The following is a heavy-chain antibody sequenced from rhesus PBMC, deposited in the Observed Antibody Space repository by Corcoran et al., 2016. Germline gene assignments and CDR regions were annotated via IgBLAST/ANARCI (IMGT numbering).Heavy chain of an antibody. J-gene: IGHJ4*01. CDR2: ISGSSGST. Sequence: QVQLQESGPGLVKPSETLSLTCAVSGGSVSSSNWWSWIRQPPGKGLEWFGYISGSSGSTYYNPSLKSRVTISKDTSKNQFSLKLSSVTAADTAVYYCARSYSGSYSVIDYWGQGVLVTVSS. V-gene: IGHV4-65*01. D-gene: IGHD3-16*01. CDR1: GGSVSSSNW. CDR3: ARSYSGSYSVIDY.